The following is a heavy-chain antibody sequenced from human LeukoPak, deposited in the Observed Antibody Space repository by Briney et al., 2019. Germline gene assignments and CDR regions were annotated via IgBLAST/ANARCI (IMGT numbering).Heavy chain of an antibody. D-gene: IGHD3-16*01. J-gene: IGHJ6*02. Sequence: GGSLRLSCAASGFTFSSYWMHGVRQAPGKGLVWVSCINSDGSSTTYADSVKGRFTISRDNAKNTLYLQMNSLRAEDTAVYYCATTAPAFAHGMDVWGQGTTVTVSS. CDR2: INSDGSST. CDR1: GFTFSSYW. V-gene: IGHV3-74*01. CDR3: ATTAPAFAHGMDV.